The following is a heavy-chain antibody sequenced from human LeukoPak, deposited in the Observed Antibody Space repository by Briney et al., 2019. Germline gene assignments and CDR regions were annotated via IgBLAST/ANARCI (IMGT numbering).Heavy chain of an antibody. Sequence: SGPTLVDPTETLTLTCTVSGFSLSDSRVGVSWIRQPPGKALEWLAHIFSNDRRSYNTSLQTRLTISKDTSKSQVVLTMANVDPVDTATYYCARVALSVPGTGGFDYWGQGTLVTVSS. CDR2: IFSNDRR. D-gene: IGHD6-19*01. J-gene: IGHJ4*02. V-gene: IGHV2-26*01. CDR1: GFSLSDSRVG. CDR3: ARVALSVPGTGGFDY.